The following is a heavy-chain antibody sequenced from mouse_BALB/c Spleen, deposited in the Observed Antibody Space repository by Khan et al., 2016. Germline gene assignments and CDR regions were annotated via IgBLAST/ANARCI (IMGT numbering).Heavy chain of an antibody. CDR2: ISYRGST. CDR1: GDSITSGY. J-gene: IGHJ2*01. CDR3: AGYDGYYCDY. Sequence: EVQLVESGPSLVKSSQTLSLTCSVTGDSITSGYWNWIRQFPGNKLEYMGDISYRGSTYYNPSPKSRISITRDTSKNQYYLQLNSVTTENAATYDCAGYDGYYCDYWGQGTTLTVSA. D-gene: IGHD2-3*01. V-gene: IGHV3-8*02.